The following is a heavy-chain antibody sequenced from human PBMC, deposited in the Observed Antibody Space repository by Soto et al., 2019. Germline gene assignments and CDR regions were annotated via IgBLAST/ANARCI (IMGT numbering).Heavy chain of an antibody. J-gene: IGHJ6*02. Sequence: SGPTLVNPTQTLTLTCTFSGFSLSTSGMGVSWIRQPPGKALEWLALIDWDDDKCYSTSLKTRLTISKDTSKNQVVLTMTNMDPVDTATYYCARSSRLYCSSTSCSYYYGMDVWGQGTTVTVSS. V-gene: IGHV2-70*01. CDR1: GFSLSTSGMG. D-gene: IGHD2-2*01. CDR3: ARSSRLYCSSTSCSYYYGMDV. CDR2: IDWDDDK.